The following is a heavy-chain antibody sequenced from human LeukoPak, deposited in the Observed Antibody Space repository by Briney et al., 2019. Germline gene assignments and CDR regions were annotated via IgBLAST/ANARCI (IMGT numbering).Heavy chain of an antibody. V-gene: IGHV3-74*01. CDR1: GFTLSSYW. J-gene: IGHJ4*02. CDR2: INSDGSST. Sequence: GGSLRLSCAASGFTLSSYWMHWVRQAPGKGLVWVSRINSDGSSTSYAGSVKGRFTISRDNVKNTLYLQMSSLRAEDTAVYYCARAMTTVTPDYWGQGTLDTVSS. D-gene: IGHD4-17*01. CDR3: ARAMTTVTPDY.